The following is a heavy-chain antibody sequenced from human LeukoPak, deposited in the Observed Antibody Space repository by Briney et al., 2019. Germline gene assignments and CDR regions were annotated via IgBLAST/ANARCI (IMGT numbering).Heavy chain of an antibody. V-gene: IGHV4-34*01. CDR2: TNDSGTT. Sequence: SETLSLTCGVSSEFFSGYYWGWIRQPPGKGLEWIGDTNDSGTTKYNPTLKSRVTISIDTSKKQFSLKVKSVTAADTAVYFCARLPLGAFGEVLNFDFWGQGTLVTVSS. D-gene: IGHD3-10*01. J-gene: IGHJ4*02. CDR1: SEFFSGYY. CDR3: ARLPLGAFGEVLNFDF.